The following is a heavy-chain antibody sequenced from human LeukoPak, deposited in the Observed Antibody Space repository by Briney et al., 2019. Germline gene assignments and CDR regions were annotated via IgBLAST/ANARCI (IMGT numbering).Heavy chain of an antibody. D-gene: IGHD3-10*01. CDR1: NYSINSGHY. Sequence: SETLSLTCIVSNYSINSGHYWGWIRQPPGKGLEWIGSIYHTGFTYSNPSLTSRLTISIDASKNEFSLKLTSVTAADTAIYYCLRDKAGSFYGSGGYHFYYNGMDVWGQGTAVTVSS. CDR3: LRDKAGSFYGSGGYHFYYNGMDV. J-gene: IGHJ6*02. V-gene: IGHV4-38-2*02. CDR2: IYHTGFT.